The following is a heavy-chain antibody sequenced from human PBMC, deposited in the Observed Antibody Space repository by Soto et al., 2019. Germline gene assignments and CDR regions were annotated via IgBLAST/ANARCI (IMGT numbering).Heavy chain of an antibody. CDR1: GSALTELS. CDR2: SDREDGET. CDR3: TRGNWFDP. Sequence: QVRLIQSGTEVKKPGASVKVSCSLSGSALTELSLHWVRQAPGKGLEWMGCSDREDGETFYAQRFKGRLTMTEDTSTNTAYMELRSLGSEDTAVYYCTRGNWFDPWGQGTLVGVSS. V-gene: IGHV1-24*01. J-gene: IGHJ5*02.